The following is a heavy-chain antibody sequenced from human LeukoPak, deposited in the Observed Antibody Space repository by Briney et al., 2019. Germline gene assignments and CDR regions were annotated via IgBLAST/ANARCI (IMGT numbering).Heavy chain of an antibody. D-gene: IGHD3-10*01. CDR3: ARGTPLLGLDY. CDR1: GFTVSSNY. J-gene: IGHJ4*02. CDR2: IYAGGST. Sequence: PGGSLRLSCAASGFTVSSNYMSWVRQAPGKGLEWASVIYAGGSTYYADSVKGRFTISRDNSKNTLYLQMNSLRAEDTAVYYCARGTPLLGLDYWGQGTLVTVSS. V-gene: IGHV3-66*01.